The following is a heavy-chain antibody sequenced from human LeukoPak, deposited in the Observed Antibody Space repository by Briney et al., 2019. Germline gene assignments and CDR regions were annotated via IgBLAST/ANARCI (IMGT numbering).Heavy chain of an antibody. CDR2: IYSGGST. CDR1: GFTVSSNY. CDR3: AKDTGELLEDNYFDC. J-gene: IGHJ4*02. V-gene: IGHV3-53*05. D-gene: IGHD1-26*01. Sequence: GGSLRLSCAASGFTVSSNYMTWVRQAPGKGLEWVSVIYSGGSTYYADSVKGRFTISRDNSKNTLYLQMNSLRAEDTAVYYCAKDTGELLEDNYFDCWGQGTLVTVSS.